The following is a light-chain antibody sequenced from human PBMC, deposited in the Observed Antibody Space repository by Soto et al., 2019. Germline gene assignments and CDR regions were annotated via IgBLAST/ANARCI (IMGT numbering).Light chain of an antibody. CDR2: GAS. CDR1: QSVSSN. V-gene: IGKV3-15*01. Sequence: EIVMTQSPATLSVSPGERATLSCRASQSVSSNLAWYQQKPGQAPRLLIYGASTRATGIPARFCGSGSETEFTLPISSLQSEDFAVYYCQQYNSWPQITFGQGTRLEL. CDR3: QQYNSWPQIT. J-gene: IGKJ5*01.